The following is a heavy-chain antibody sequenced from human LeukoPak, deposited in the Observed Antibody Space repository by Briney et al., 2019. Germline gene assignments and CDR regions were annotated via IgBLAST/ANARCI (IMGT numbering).Heavy chain of an antibody. CDR1: GGSLSGYT. V-gene: IGHV4-34*01. Sequence: SETLSLTCAVYGGSLSGYTWSWIRQPPGEGLEWIGEINHSGSTNYNPSLKSRVTISVDTSKNQFSLKLSSVTAADTAVYYCARLETTVVTPSAFDIWGQGTMVTVSS. CDR3: ARLETTVVTPSAFDI. CDR2: INHSGST. D-gene: IGHD4-23*01. J-gene: IGHJ3*02.